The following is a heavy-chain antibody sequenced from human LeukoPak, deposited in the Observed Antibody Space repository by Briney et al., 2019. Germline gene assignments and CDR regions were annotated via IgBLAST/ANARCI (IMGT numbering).Heavy chain of an antibody. J-gene: IGHJ4*02. V-gene: IGHV3-48*03. CDR1: GFTFSSYE. Sequence: PGGSLRLSCAASGFTFSSYEMNWVRQAPGKGLEWVSYISSSGSTIYYADSVNGRFTISRDNAKNSLYLQMNSLRAEDTAVYYCARLPPNSGYDQTPGYWGQGTLVTVSS. CDR3: ARLPPNSGYDQTPGY. D-gene: IGHD5-12*01. CDR2: ISSSGSTI.